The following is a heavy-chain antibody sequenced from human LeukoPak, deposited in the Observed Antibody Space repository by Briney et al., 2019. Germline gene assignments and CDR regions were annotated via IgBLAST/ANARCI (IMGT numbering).Heavy chain of an antibody. D-gene: IGHD5-12*01. CDR2: MYISGGT. J-gene: IGHJ4*02. CDR3: ARDIGDIDDY. V-gene: IGHV4-4*07. Sequence: SETLSLTCTVSGGSMSLYYWSWIRQPAGKGLEWIGRMYISGGTNYNPSLKSRVTMSVDTSKNQFSLKLTSVTAADTAVYYCARDIGDIDDYWGQGTLVTVSS. CDR1: GGSMSLYY.